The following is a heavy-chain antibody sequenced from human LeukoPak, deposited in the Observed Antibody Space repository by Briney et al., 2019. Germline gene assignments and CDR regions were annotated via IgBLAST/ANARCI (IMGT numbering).Heavy chain of an antibody. D-gene: IGHD5-18*01. V-gene: IGHV4-39*07. Sequence: SETLSLTCTVSGGSISSSSYYWGWIRQPPGKGLEWIGSIYYSGSTYYNPSLKSRVTISVDTSKNQFSLKLSSVTAADTAVYYCARGSAWIQLYWGQGTLVTVSS. CDR2: IYYSGST. CDR1: GGSISSSSYY. J-gene: IGHJ4*02. CDR3: ARGSAWIQLY.